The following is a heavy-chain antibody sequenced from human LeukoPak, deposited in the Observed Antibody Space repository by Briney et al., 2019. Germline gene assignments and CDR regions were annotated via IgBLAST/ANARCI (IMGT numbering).Heavy chain of an antibody. Sequence: SETLSLTCTVSGGSIRSYYWSWIRQPAGKGLEWIGRIYTSGSTNYNPSLKSRVAMSVDTSKNQFSLKLSSVTAADTAVYYCARTHLDLIAAAGSIWFDPWGQGTLVTVSS. CDR2: IYTSGST. V-gene: IGHV4-4*07. J-gene: IGHJ5*02. CDR3: ARTHLDLIAAAGSIWFDP. CDR1: GGSIRSYY. D-gene: IGHD6-13*01.